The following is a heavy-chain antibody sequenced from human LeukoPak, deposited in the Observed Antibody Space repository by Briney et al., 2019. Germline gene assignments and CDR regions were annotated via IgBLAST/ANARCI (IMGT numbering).Heavy chain of an antibody. CDR1: GFTFSSYD. J-gene: IGHJ4*02. CDR2: ISTSSSI. V-gene: IGHV3-48*02. Sequence: GGSLRLSCAASGFTFSSYDMNWVRQAPGKGLEWVSYISTSSSIYYADSVKGRFTISRDNAKNSLYLQMNSLRDEDTAIYYCARAFDDWGQGTLVTVSS. CDR3: ARAFDD.